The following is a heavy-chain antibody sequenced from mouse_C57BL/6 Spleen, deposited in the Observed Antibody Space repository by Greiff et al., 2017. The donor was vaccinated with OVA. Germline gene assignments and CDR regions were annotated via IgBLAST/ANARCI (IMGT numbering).Heavy chain of an antibody. CDR3: ARDQDFYYAMDY. CDR2: ISDGGSYT. CDR1: GFTFSSYA. Sequence: EVKLVESGGGLVKPGGSLKLSCAASGFTFSSYAMSWVRQTPEKRLEWVATISDGGSYTYYPDNVKGRFTISRDNAKNNLYLQMSHLKSEDTAMYYCARDQDFYYAMDYWGQGTSVTVSS. J-gene: IGHJ4*01. V-gene: IGHV5-4*01. D-gene: IGHD3-2*02.